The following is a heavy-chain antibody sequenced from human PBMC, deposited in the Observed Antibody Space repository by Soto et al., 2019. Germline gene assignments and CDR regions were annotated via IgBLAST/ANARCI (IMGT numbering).Heavy chain of an antibody. J-gene: IGHJ4*02. CDR1: GFSLSTGEVG. V-gene: IGHV2-5*02. CDR2: IYGDENK. D-gene: IGHD3-10*01. Sequence: QITLKESGPTLVKPTQTLTLTCTFSGFSLSTGEVGVGWIRQPPGKALEWLALIYGDENKRYSPSLKSRLTITKDTSKNHVDLTMTNIDPVDTATYYCAHRVSFGELRCGGQGTLVTVSS. CDR3: AHRVSFGELRC.